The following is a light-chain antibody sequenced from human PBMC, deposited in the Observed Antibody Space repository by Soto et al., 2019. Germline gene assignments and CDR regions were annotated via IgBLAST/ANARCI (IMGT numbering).Light chain of an antibody. J-gene: IGLJ1*01. CDR3: SSFGHSYTGSNTVYV. CDR1: SSDVGGHNS. CDR2: DVS. V-gene: IGLV2-14*03. Sequence: QSALTQPASVSGSPGQSITISCTGTSSDVGGHNSVSWYQQHPGKAHKLMIFDVSNRPSGVSNRFSGSKSGNTASLAISGLQAEDEADYYCSSFGHSYTGSNTVYVFGTGTKVTVL.